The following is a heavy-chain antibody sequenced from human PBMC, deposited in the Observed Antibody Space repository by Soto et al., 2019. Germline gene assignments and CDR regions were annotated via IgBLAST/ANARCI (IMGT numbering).Heavy chain of an antibody. CDR1: GGSFSGYY. CDR2: INHSGST. D-gene: IGHD3-10*01. V-gene: IGHV4-34*01. Sequence: TSETLSLTCAVYGGSFSGYYWSWIRQPPGKGLEWIGEINHSGSTNYNPSLKSRVTISVDTSKNQFSLKLSSVTAADTAVYYCARNHYLRQSGNKWFDPWGQGNLVTVSS. J-gene: IGHJ5*02. CDR3: ARNHYLRQSGNKWFDP.